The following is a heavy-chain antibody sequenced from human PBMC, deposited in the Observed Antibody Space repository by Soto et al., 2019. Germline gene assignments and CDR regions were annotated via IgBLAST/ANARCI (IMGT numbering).Heavy chain of an antibody. J-gene: IGHJ4*02. CDR1: GYTFTSYY. CDR3: ARGRRVVVVAARIDY. V-gene: IGHV1-46*01. CDR2: INPSGGST. Sequence: ASVKVSCKASGYTFTSYYMHWVRQAPGQGLEWMGIINPSGGSTSYAQKLQGRVTMTRDTSTSTVYMELSSLRSEDTAVYYCARGRRVVVVAARIDYWGQGTLVTVSS. D-gene: IGHD2-15*01.